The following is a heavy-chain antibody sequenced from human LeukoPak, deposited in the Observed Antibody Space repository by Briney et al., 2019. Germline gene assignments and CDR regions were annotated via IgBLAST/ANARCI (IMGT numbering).Heavy chain of an antibody. J-gene: IGHJ2*01. CDR3: ARDLEMATIVYWYFDL. Sequence: QSGGSLRLPCAASGFTFSSYEMNWVRQAPGKGLEWVSYISSSGSTIYYADSVKGRFTISRDNAKNSLYLQMNSLRAEDTAVYYCARDLEMATIVYWYFDLWGRGTLVTVSS. D-gene: IGHD5-24*01. CDR1: GFTFSSYE. V-gene: IGHV3-48*03. CDR2: ISSSGSTI.